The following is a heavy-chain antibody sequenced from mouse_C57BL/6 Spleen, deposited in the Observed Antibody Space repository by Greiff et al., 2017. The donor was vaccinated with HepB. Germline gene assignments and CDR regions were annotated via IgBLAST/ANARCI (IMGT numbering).Heavy chain of an antibody. CDR1: GYTFTDYN. J-gene: IGHJ1*03. CDR2: INPNNGGT. Sequence: VQLQQSGPELVKPGASVKIPCKASGYTFTDYNMDWVKQSHGKSLEWIGDINPNNGGTNYNEKFKSKATLTVDKSSSTAYMQLSSLTSEDSAVYYCARGNYYGSSFYWYFDVWGTGTTVTVSS. D-gene: IGHD1-1*01. V-gene: IGHV1-18*01. CDR3: ARGNYYGSSFYWYFDV.